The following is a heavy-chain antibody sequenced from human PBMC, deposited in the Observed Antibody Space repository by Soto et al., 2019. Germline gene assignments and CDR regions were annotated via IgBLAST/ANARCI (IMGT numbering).Heavy chain of an antibody. J-gene: IGHJ4*02. CDR1: VGSINNHY. D-gene: IGHD7-27*01. CDR2: VYYTGST. CDR3: ARANWYSEY. Sequence: VNLQKSGPGLGKPSETLSLTCSVSVGSINNHYWSWIRQPPGKGLEWIGYVYYTGSTNYNPSLKSRVTMSVDTSKNQFSLNLTSLTAADTAIYYCARANWYSEYWGQGTLVTVSS. V-gene: IGHV4-59*11.